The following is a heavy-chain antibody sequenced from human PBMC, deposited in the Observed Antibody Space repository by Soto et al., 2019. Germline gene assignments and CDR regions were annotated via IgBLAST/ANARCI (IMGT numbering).Heavy chain of an antibody. CDR2: IYPGDSDT. Sequence: LGESLKISCKGSGYSFTSYWIGWVRQMPGKGLEWMGIIYPGDSDTRYSPSFQGQVTISADKSISTAYLQWSSLKASDTAMYYCARQISIGGYSYGSGDRDYYYYGMDVWGQGTTVTVSS. CDR1: GYSFTSYW. V-gene: IGHV5-51*01. D-gene: IGHD5-18*01. J-gene: IGHJ6*02. CDR3: ARQISIGGYSYGSGDRDYYYYGMDV.